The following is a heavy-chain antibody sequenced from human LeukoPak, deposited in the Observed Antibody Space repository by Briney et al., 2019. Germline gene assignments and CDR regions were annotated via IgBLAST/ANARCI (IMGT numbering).Heavy chain of an antibody. CDR1: GFTFSSYG. D-gene: IGHD6-6*01. V-gene: IGHV3-30*02. CDR2: IRYDGSNK. J-gene: IGHJ3*02. Sequence: GGSLRLSCAASGFTFSSYGMHWVRQAPGKGLEWVAFIRYDGSNKYYADSVKGRFTISRDNAKNSLYLQMNSLRAEDTAVYYCARGDSSSSDAFDIWGQGTMVTVSS. CDR3: ARGDSSSSDAFDI.